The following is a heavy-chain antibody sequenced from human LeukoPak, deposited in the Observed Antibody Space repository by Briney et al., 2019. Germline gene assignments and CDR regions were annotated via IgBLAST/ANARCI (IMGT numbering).Heavy chain of an antibody. V-gene: IGHV3-66*01. CDR1: GFAVSSSY. Sequence: GGSLRLSCAASGFAVSSSYMSWVRQAPGKGLEWVSVIYSGGSTYYADSVKGRFTISRDNSKNTLYLQMNSLRGEDTAVYYCASPASGPNDYWGQGTLVTVSS. J-gene: IGHJ4*02. CDR2: IYSGGST. CDR3: ASPASGPNDY. D-gene: IGHD3-10*01.